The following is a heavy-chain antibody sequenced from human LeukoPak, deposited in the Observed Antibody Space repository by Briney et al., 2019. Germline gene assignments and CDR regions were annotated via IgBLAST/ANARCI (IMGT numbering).Heavy chain of an antibody. J-gene: IGHJ3*02. Sequence: GGSLRLSCAASGFTFTSYAMSWVRQAPGKGLEWVSAITGTGGSTYYAASVKGRFTVSRDNSKNALYLQMSSLRAEDTAMYYCAKVRDTRDWYKDAFDIWGQGTRVTVSS. CDR1: GFTFTSYA. V-gene: IGHV3-23*01. CDR3: AKVRDTRDWYKDAFDI. D-gene: IGHD6-19*01. CDR2: ITGTGGST.